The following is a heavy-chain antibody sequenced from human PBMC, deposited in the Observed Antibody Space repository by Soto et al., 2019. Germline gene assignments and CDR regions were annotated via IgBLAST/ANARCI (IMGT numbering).Heavy chain of an antibody. Sequence: GGSLRLSCAASGFTFSSYAMSWVRQAPGKGLEWVSAISGSGGSTYYADSVKGRFTISRDNSKNTLYLQMNSLRAEDTAVYYCTRWDSTVTILAYYYGMDVWGRGTTVTVSS. J-gene: IGHJ6*02. V-gene: IGHV3-23*01. CDR2: ISGSGGST. CDR3: TRWDSTVTILAYYYGMDV. D-gene: IGHD4-17*01. CDR1: GFTFSSYA.